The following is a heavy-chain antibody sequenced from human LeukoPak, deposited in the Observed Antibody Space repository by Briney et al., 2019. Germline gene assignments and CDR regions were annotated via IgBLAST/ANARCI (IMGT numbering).Heavy chain of an antibody. D-gene: IGHD2-15*01. Sequence: GGFLRLSCAASGFTFSSYGLHWVRQAPGKGLEWVAVVSSDGSSTYYADSVKGRFTISRDNSKNTLYLQMNSLRAEDTAVYYCAKDRGYCSGGSCLFFDYWGQGTLVTVSS. V-gene: IGHV3-30*18. CDR2: VSSDGSST. CDR1: GFTFSSYG. CDR3: AKDRGYCSGGSCLFFDY. J-gene: IGHJ4*02.